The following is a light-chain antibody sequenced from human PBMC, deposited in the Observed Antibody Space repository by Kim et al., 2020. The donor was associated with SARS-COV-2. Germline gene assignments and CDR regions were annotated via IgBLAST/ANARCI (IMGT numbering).Light chain of an antibody. CDR2: WAS. CDR3: QQYYSTWLLT. CDR1: QSVLYSSNNKNY. Sequence: DIVMTQSPDSLAVSLGERATINCKSSQSVLYSSNNKNYLAWYQQKPGQPPKLLIYWASTRESGVPDRFSGSGSGTDFTLTISSLQAEDVAVYYCQQYYSTWLLTFGPGTKVDIK. J-gene: IGKJ3*01. V-gene: IGKV4-1*01.